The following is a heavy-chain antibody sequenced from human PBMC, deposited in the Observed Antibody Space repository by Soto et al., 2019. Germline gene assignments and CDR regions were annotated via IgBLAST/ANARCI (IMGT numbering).Heavy chain of an antibody. CDR2: IYHSGST. Sequence: SETLSLTCAVSGVSISSGGYSWSWFRQPPGKGLEWIGYIYHSGSTYYNPSLKSRVTISVGRSKNQFSLKLSSVTAADTAVYYCARAGGLGAVAVDYWGQGTLVTVSS. CDR1: GVSISSGGYS. CDR3: ARAGGLGAVAVDY. D-gene: IGHD6-19*01. J-gene: IGHJ4*02. V-gene: IGHV4-30-2*01.